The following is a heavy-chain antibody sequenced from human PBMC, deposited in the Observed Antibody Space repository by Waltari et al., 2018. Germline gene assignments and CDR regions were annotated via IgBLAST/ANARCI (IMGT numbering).Heavy chain of an antibody. V-gene: IGHV3-30*03. CDR2: ISYYGSNK. J-gene: IGHJ4*02. CDR1: GFTFSSYG. Sequence: QVQLVESGGGVVQPGRSLRLSCAASGFTFSSYGMHWVRQATGKGLEWVAVISYYGSNKYYADSVKGRFTISRDNSKNTLYLQMNSLRAEDTAVYYCASSYSSGGRNEYYFDYWGQGTLVTVSS. D-gene: IGHD6-19*01. CDR3: ASSYSSGGRNEYYFDY.